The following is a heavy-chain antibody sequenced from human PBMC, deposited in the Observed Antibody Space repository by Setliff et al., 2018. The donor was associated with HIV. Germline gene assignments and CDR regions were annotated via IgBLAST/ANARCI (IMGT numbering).Heavy chain of an antibody. V-gene: IGHV1-69*13. Sequence: SVKVSCKASGGTFSSYAINWVRQAPGQGLEWMGGIIPMFGTAHYAQKFQGGVTITADESTTTAYMELSSLRSEDTAVFYCARGGSGYYDFWSGSSAFEYWGQGTLVTVSS. D-gene: IGHD3-3*01. CDR2: IIPMFGTA. J-gene: IGHJ4*02. CDR1: GGTFSSYA. CDR3: ARGGSGYYDFWSGSSAFEY.